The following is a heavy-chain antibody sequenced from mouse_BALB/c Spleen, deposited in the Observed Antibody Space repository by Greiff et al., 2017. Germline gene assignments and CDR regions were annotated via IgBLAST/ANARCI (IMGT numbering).Heavy chain of an antibody. J-gene: IGHJ2*01. CDR3: ARWEGYDYGFDY. Sequence: EVKLVESGAELVKPGASVKLSCTASGFNIKDTYMHWVKQRPEQGLEWIGRIDPANGNTKYDPKFQGKATITADTSSNTAYLQLSSLTSEDTAVYYCARWEGYDYGFDYWGQGTTLTVSS. CDR2: IDPANGNT. CDR1: GFNIKDTY. D-gene: IGHD2-4*01. V-gene: IGHV14-3*02.